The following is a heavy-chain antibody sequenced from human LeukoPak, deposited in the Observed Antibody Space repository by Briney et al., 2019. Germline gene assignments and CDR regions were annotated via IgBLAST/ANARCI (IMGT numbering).Heavy chain of an antibody. V-gene: IGHV3-30-3*01. J-gene: IGHJ3*02. Sequence: GGSLRLSCAASGFTFSSYAMHWVRQAPGKGLEWVAVISYDGSNKYYADSVKGRFTISRDNSKNTLYLQMNSLRAEDMAVYYCARAAAGYDAFDIWGQGTMVTVSS. CDR3: ARAAAGYDAFDI. CDR1: GFTFSSYA. CDR2: ISYDGSNK. D-gene: IGHD6-13*01.